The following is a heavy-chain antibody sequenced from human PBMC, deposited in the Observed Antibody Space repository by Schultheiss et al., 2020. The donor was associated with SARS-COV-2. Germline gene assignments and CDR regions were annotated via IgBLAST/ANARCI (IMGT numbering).Heavy chain of an antibody. CDR1: GYTFTNYY. V-gene: IGHV1-46*01. D-gene: IGHD3-10*01. CDR3: ARQEGTGAN. Sequence: ASVKVSCKASGYTFTNYYMHWVRQAPGEGLEWMGIINPSGGSTSYAQKLQDRVTVTRDTSTSTVYMELSRLRSEDTAVYYCARQEGTGANWGQGILVTVSS. J-gene: IGHJ4*02. CDR2: INPSGGST.